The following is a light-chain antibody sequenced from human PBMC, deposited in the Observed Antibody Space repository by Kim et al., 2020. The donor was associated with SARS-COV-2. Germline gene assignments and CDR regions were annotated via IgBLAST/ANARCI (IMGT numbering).Light chain of an antibody. V-gene: IGLV3-19*01. Sequence: SSELTQDPAVSVALGQTVRITCQGDSLRSYYATWYQQKPGQAPILVIYGKNNRPSGIPDRFSGSSSGNTASLTITGTQAADEADYYCNSRDSNDNVVFGGGTQLPVL. CDR2: GKN. CDR1: SLRSYY. J-gene: IGLJ2*01. CDR3: NSRDSNDNVV.